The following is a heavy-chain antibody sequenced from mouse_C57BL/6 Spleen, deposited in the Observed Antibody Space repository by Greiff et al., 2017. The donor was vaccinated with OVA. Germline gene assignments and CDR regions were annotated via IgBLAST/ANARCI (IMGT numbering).Heavy chain of an antibody. D-gene: IGHD2-5*01. CDR1: GFTFSSYA. V-gene: IGHV5-4*01. CDR3: AREDYSNYDYFDY. CDR2: ISDGGSYT. J-gene: IGHJ2*01. Sequence: EVHLVESGGGLVKPGGSLKLSCAASGFTFSSYAMSWVRQTPEKRLEWVATISDGGSYTYYPDNVQGRFTIYRDNAKNNLYLQMSHLKSEDTAMDYCAREDYSNYDYFDYWGQGTTLTVSS.